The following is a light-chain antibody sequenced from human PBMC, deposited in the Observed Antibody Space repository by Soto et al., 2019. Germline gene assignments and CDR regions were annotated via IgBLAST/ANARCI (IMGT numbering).Light chain of an antibody. J-gene: IGKJ5*01. CDR3: LQDNNWPLST. Sequence: EIVLTQSPVTLSVSPGERATLSCRASQSVSTNLAWYQQKLGQAPRVLIYASSSRATGVPTRFSGSGSGTEVTLTIISLQSEDFAIYYCLQDNNWPLSTFGQGTRLEIK. V-gene: IGKV3-15*01. CDR1: QSVSTN. CDR2: ASS.